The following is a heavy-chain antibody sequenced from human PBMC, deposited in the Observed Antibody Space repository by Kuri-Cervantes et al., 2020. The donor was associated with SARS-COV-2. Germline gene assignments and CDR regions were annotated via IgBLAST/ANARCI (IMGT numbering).Heavy chain of an antibody. Sequence: GGSLRLSCVASGFTFSRYSMNWVRQAPGKGLEFVSYLSGDSITAYFADSLKGRVTVSRDNAKNSLYLQMNSLRDDDTAVYYCARDRDYYDSSGYPYFDYWGQGSLVTVSS. D-gene: IGHD3-22*01. CDR2: LSGDSITA. CDR3: ARDRDYYDSSGYPYFDY. J-gene: IGHJ4*02. CDR1: GFTFSRYS. V-gene: IGHV3-48*02.